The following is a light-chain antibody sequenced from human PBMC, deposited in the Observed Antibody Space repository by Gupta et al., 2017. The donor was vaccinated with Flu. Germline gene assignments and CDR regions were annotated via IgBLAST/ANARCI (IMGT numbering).Light chain of an antibody. V-gene: IGLV2-14*01. Sequence: QSALTQPASVSGSPGQSITISCTGTSSDVGGYNYVSWYQQHPGKAPKLMRDEVSNRPSGVPNRFACYTAGNTAYRNLSVLQAEDEADDDCNSYTSSSTYVVFGGGTKLTVL. J-gene: IGLJ2*01. CDR2: EVS. CDR1: SSDVGGYNY. CDR3: NSYTSSSTYVV.